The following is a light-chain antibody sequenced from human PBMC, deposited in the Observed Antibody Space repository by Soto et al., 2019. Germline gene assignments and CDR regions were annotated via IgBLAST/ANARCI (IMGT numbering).Light chain of an antibody. CDR1: QSVSSY. J-gene: IGKJ5*01. CDR2: DAS. CDR3: KKRGHWPN. V-gene: IGKV3-11*01. Sequence: EVGLTQSPATRSWSPGEIATRSCRASQSVSSYLAWYQQKPGQAPRLLIYDASNRATGIPARFSGSGSGTDFTLTISSLEPEDFAIYYCKKRGHWPNFGQGTRLENK.